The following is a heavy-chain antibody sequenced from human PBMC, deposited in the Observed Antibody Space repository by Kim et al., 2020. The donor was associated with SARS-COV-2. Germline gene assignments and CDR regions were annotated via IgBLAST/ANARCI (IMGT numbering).Heavy chain of an antibody. CDR3: AGDPWELSLSFDY. D-gene: IGHD1-26*01. Sequence: YADSVKGRFTISRDNAKNSLYLQRDSLRAEDTAVYYCAGDPWELSLSFDYWGQGTLVTVSS. J-gene: IGHJ4*02. V-gene: IGHV3-11*06.